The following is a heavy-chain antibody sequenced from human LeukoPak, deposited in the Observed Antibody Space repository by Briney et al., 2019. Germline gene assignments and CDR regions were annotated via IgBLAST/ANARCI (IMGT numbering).Heavy chain of an antibody. CDR1: GFTFSNYG. CDR3: AKDIDYGGAN. Sequence: GRSLRLSCAASGFTFSNYGMHWVRQAPGKGLEWVALISYDGNNKYYSDSMKGRFTISRDNSKNTLYLQMNSLRAEDTAVHYCAKDIDYGGANWGQGTLVIVSS. V-gene: IGHV3-30*18. J-gene: IGHJ4*02. D-gene: IGHD4-23*01. CDR2: ISYDGNNK.